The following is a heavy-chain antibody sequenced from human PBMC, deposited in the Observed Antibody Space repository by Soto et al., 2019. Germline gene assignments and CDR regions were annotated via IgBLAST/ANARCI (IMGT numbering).Heavy chain of an antibody. CDR1: GFTFSSYS. CDR3: AKEWSSGMDV. Sequence: EVQLLESGGGLVQPGVSLRLSCSASGFTFSSYSMSWVRQATGKGLEWVSSISGSAGTTYYAESVKGHFTISRDNSKSTLYLQMKSLRAEDTAVYYCAKEWSSGMDVWGQGTTVTVSS. D-gene: IGHD2-15*01. J-gene: IGHJ6*02. V-gene: IGHV3-23*01. CDR2: ISGSAGTT.